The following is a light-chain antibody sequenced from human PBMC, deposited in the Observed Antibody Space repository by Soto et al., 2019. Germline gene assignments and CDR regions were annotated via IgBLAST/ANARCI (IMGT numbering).Light chain of an antibody. V-gene: IGLV2-14*01. Sequence: QSVLTQPASVSGSPGQSITIPCTGTTSDVGDYNYVSWHQQHPGKVPKVLIYEVSNRPSGVSYRFSGSKSGNTASLTISGLQAEDEADYYCSSYAGSSTLYVFGTGTKVTVL. CDR2: EVS. J-gene: IGLJ1*01. CDR3: SSYAGSSTLYV. CDR1: TSDVGDYNY.